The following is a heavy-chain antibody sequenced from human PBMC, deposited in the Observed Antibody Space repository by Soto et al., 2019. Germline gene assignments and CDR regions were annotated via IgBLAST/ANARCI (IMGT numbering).Heavy chain of an antibody. CDR3: AKGHIVVVTATQDPY. D-gene: IGHD2-21*02. Sequence: QVQLVESGGGVVQPGRSLRLSCAASGFTFSSYGMHWVRQAPGKGLEWVAVISYDGSNKYYADSVKGRFTISRDNSKNTLYLQMNSLRAEDTAVYYCAKGHIVVVTATQDPYWGQGTLVTVSS. CDR1: GFTFSSYG. CDR2: ISYDGSNK. J-gene: IGHJ4*02. V-gene: IGHV3-30*18.